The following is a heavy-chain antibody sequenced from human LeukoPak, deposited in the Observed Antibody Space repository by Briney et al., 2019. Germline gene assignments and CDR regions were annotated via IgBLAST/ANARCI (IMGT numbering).Heavy chain of an antibody. CDR2: ISGSGGST. D-gene: IGHD3-22*01. V-gene: IGHV3-23*01. CDR1: GGTFSSYA. CDR3: AKHGPYYYHSSGYYPAYFDY. Sequence: GGSLRLSCAASGGTFSSYAMSWGRQGPGKGLEWVSAISGSGGSTYYADAVKGRFTISRDNSKNPLYLQMNSLRAEDTAVYYCAKHGPYYYHSSGYYPAYFDYWGQGTLVTVSS. J-gene: IGHJ4*02.